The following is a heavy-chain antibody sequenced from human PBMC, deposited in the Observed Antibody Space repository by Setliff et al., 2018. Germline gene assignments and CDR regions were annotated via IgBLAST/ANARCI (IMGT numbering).Heavy chain of an antibody. CDR3: ALFGDRVTFDT. CDR1: GFTFSPYI. V-gene: IGHV3-30*03. CDR2: ISKDDTKK. J-gene: IGHJ3*02. Sequence: PGGSLRLSCAASGFTFSPYIIHWVRQAPGKGLEWVALISKDDTKKYLADSVKGRFTISRDNAKNSLYLQMNSLRAEDTAFYHCALFGDRVTFDTWGQGTMVTVSS. D-gene: IGHD3-16*01.